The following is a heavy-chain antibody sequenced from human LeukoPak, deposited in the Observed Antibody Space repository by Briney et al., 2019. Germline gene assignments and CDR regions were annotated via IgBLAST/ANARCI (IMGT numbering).Heavy chain of an antibody. CDR2: IGAGVTGK. CDR1: GFAIPNDG. CDR3: AKSIDSGGYPLGDS. D-gene: IGHD3-22*01. V-gene: IGHV3-23*01. Sequence: GGSLTLSCTGSGFAIPNDGMAWARQPPGKGLEWIPRIGAGVTGKYYAGSVRGRFTISKDNSKKTVFLQMNSLRAEDTALYYCAKSIDSGGYPLGDSWGQGTLVIVSS. J-gene: IGHJ4*02.